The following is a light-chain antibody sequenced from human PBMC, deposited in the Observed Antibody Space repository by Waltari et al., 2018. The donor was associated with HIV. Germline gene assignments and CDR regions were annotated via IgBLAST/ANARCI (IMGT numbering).Light chain of an antibody. J-gene: IGLJ3*02. CDR1: RSNIETNP. CDR2: SNS. V-gene: IGLV1-44*01. Sequence: SVLTPPPSASGPPGQSVTISCSCRRSNIETNPVSWYQQVPGTAPKFLIYSNSQRPSGVPDRFSGSKSGTSASLAISGLQSEDEADYYCAAWDGNGHWVFGGGTKLTVL. CDR3: AAWDGNGHWV.